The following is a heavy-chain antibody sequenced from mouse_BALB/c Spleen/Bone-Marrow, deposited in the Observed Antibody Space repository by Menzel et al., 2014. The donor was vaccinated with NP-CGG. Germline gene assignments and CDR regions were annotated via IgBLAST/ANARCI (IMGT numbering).Heavy chain of an antibody. CDR3: SRGGNFDVMDY. CDR1: GYTFTSYY. D-gene: IGHD2-1*01. CDR2: INPSNGAN. Sequence: QVQLQQSGAELVKPGASVKLSCKASGYTFTSYYMFWVKQRPGQGLEWIGGINPSNGANNFNEKFKSKATLTVDKSSSTAYMQLSSLTSEDSAVYYCSRGGNFDVMDYWGQGPQSPSPQ. J-gene: IGHJ4*01. V-gene: IGHV1S81*02.